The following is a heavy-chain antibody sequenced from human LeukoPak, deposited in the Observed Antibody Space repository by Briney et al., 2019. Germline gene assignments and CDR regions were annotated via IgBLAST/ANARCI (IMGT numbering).Heavy chain of an antibody. CDR2: IIPIFATP. Sequence: AAWVKVSCKASGGTFSSYSISWVRQAPGQGFEWMGGIIPIFATPNYAQKFQGRVTITTDESTSTAYMELSSLRSEDMALYYCARGDRALVHDAFDIWGQGTVVTVSS. J-gene: IGHJ3*02. V-gene: IGHV1-69*05. D-gene: IGHD1-26*01. CDR3: ARGDRALVHDAFDI. CDR1: GGTFSSYS.